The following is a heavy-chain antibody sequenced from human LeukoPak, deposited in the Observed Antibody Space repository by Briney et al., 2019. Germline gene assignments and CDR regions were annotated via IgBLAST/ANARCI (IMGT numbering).Heavy chain of an antibody. V-gene: IGHV4-34*01. CDR2: ISHSGST. CDR1: GGSFSGYY. CDR3: ARPTSWANYFDP. D-gene: IGHD1-7*01. Sequence: PSETLSLSCAVLGGSFSGYYWSWIRQPPGKGLEWIGEISHSGSTNYNPSLKSRVTISLDMSKNHFSLKLNSVTAADTAVYYCARPTSWANYFDPWGQGTLVTVSS. J-gene: IGHJ5*02.